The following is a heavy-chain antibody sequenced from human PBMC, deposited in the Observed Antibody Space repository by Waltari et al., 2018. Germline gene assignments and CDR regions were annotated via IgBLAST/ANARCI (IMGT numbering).Heavy chain of an antibody. CDR2: INYSGST. J-gene: IGHJ4*02. CDR3: AGTPVGVTFLYFDY. CDR1: GGAFSGYY. Sequence: QVQLQQWGAGLLKPSETLSLTCAVYGGAFSGYYWRWIRPFPGTGLEWIGEINYSGSTNYNPSLKSRVTIAIDTTKTQCSRELTSVTGADTAVYYCAGTPVGVTFLYFDYWGQGTLVTVSS. V-gene: IGHV4-34*01. D-gene: IGHD1-26*01.